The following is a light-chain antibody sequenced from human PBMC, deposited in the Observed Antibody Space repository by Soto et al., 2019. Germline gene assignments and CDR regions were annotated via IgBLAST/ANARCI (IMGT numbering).Light chain of an antibody. Sequence: QSVLTQPASVSGSPGQSITISCTGTSSDVGSYNLVSWSQQHPGKAPKLMIYEGSKRPSGVSNRFYGSKSGNTASLTISGLQAEDEADYYYCSYAGSSTFERVFGGGTKLTVL. CDR1: SSDVGSYNL. CDR3: CSYAGSSTFERV. J-gene: IGLJ2*01. CDR2: EGS. V-gene: IGLV2-23*03.